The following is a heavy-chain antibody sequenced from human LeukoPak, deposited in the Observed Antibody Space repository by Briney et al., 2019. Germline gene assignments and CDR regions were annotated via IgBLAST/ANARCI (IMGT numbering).Heavy chain of an antibody. CDR3: ARVPTVTFFDY. V-gene: IGHV4-4*07. J-gene: IGHJ4*02. CDR1: GGSINTFY. CDR2: IYTRGNT. D-gene: IGHD4-17*01. Sequence: SETLSLTCTVSGGSINTFYWSWIRQPGGKGLDWIGRIYTRGNTNYNPSLKSRVTMSVDTSKNQFSLKLSSVTAADTAVYYCARVPTVTFFDYWGQGTLVTVSS.